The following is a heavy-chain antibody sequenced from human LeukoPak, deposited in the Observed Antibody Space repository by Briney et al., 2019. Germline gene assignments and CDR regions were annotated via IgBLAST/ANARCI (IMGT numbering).Heavy chain of an antibody. J-gene: IGHJ4*02. Sequence: SGTLSLTCAVSGDSISNNYLWRWVRQFPGKGLEYIGEIYRTGRTNYNPSLKSRVTISIDKSKNQFSLNLRSVTAADTAVYYCAKDGGLWVSAHWGDSWGRGTLVTVSS. CDR2: IYRTGRT. CDR3: AKDGGLWVSAHWGDS. V-gene: IGHV4-4*02. CDR1: GDSISNNYL. D-gene: IGHD7-27*01.